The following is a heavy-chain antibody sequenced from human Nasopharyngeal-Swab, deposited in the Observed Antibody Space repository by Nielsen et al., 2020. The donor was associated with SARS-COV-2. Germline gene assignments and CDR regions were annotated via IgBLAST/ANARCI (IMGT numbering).Heavy chain of an antibody. J-gene: IGHJ4*02. CDR3: ARDATGDECFDY. V-gene: IGHV1-69*04. Sequence: WVGQAPGQGLEWMGRIIPILGIANYAQKFQGRVTITADKSTSTAYMELSSLRSEDTAVYYCARDATGDECFDYWGQGTLVTVSS. D-gene: IGHD7-27*01. CDR2: IIPILGIA.